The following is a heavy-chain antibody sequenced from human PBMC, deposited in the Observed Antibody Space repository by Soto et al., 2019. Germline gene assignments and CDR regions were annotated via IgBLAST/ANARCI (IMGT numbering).Heavy chain of an antibody. CDR2: INHSGSS. V-gene: IGHV4-34*01. CDR3: ARDRTYYDFWSGYRHYYYGMDV. CDR1: GGSFSGYY. J-gene: IGHJ6*02. Sequence: QVQLQQWGAGLLKPSETLSLTCAVYGGSFSGYYWSWIRQPPGKGLEWIGGINHSGSSNYNPPLKSRVTISVDTSKNQFSLKLSSVTAADTAVYYCARDRTYYDFWSGYRHYYYGMDVWGQGTTVTVSS. D-gene: IGHD3-3*01.